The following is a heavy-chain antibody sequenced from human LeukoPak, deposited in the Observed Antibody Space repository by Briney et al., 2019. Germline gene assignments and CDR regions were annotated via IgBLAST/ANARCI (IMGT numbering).Heavy chain of an antibody. J-gene: IGHJ6*02. D-gene: IGHD3-9*01. Sequence: PGGSLRLSCAASGFTFSSYAMSWVRQAPGKGLEWVSAISGSGGSTYYADSAKGRFTISRDNSKNTLYLQMNSLRAEDTAVYYCAKGAHYDILTGYYRDYYGMDVWGQGTTVTVSS. CDR1: GFTFSSYA. CDR2: ISGSGGST. V-gene: IGHV3-23*01. CDR3: AKGAHYDILTGYYRDYYGMDV.